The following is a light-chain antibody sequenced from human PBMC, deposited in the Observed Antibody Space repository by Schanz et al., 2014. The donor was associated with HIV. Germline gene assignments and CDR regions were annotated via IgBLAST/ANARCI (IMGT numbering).Light chain of an antibody. Sequence: QSALTQPASVFGSPGQSVTISCTGTSSDVGSYNLPSWYQQHPGKAPKLMIYEVNKRPSGVPDRFSGYKSGSTASLAIFGLQAEDEADYYCRSYAEGGTYVFGTGTKLTVL. V-gene: IGLV2-23*02. CDR1: SSDVGSYNL. CDR2: EVN. CDR3: RSYAEGGTYV. J-gene: IGLJ1*01.